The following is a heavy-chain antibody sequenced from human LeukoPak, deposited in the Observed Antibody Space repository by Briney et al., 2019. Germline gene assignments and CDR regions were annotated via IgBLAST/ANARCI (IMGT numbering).Heavy chain of an antibody. CDR2: MNPNSGNT. V-gene: IGHV1-8*01. J-gene: IGHJ4*02. Sequence: PAASVKVSCKASGYTFTSYDINWVRQATGQGLEWMGWMNPNSGNTGYAQKFQGRVTITADESTSTAYMELSSLRSEDTAVYYCARGIAARDYFDYWGQGTLVTVSS. D-gene: IGHD6-6*01. CDR1: GYTFTSYD. CDR3: ARGIAARDYFDY.